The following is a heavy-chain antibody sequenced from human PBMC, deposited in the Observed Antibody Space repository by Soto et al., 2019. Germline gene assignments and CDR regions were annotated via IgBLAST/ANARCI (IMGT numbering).Heavy chain of an antibody. J-gene: IGHJ4*02. D-gene: IGHD3-10*01. V-gene: IGHV4-34*01. Sequence: SETLSLTCAVYGGSFSGYYWSWIRQPPGKGLEWIGEINHSGSTNYNPSLKSRVTISVDTSKNQFSLKLSSVTAADTAVYYCARMGRGRRYYGSGSYYNVYFDYWGQGTLVTVSS. CDR2: INHSGST. CDR3: ARMGRGRRYYGSGSYYNVYFDY. CDR1: GGSFSGYY.